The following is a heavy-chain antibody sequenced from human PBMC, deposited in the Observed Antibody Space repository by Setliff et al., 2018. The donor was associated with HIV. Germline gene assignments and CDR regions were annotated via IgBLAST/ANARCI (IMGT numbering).Heavy chain of an antibody. D-gene: IGHD2-2*01. CDR3: ARGRNGGLFTLLVVLDY. Sequence: GESLKISCAASGFTFKNHVLTWVRQAPGKGLEWVSSISGRGGGTYYADSVKGRFTVSRDNSGSTLYLQLNSLRADDTAVYYCARGRNGGLFTLLVVLDYWGQGTPVTVSS. J-gene: IGHJ4*02. CDR1: GFTFKNHV. V-gene: IGHV3-23*01. CDR2: ISGRGGGT.